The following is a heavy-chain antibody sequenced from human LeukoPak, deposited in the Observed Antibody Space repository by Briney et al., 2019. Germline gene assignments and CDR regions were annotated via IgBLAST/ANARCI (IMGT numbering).Heavy chain of an antibody. CDR1: GYTFTTYD. Sequence: ASVKVSCKASGYTFTTYDINWVRQAAGQGFEWMGWMNPKSGDAGYADKFQGRVAITRDTSINTAYLELSALTSDDTAVYYCARGPFGNCGGGPCHFRDIDNWYDPWGPGTLVTVSS. V-gene: IGHV1-8*03. D-gene: IGHD2-21*01. J-gene: IGHJ5*02. CDR3: ARGPFGNCGGGPCHFRDIDNWYDP. CDR2: MNPKSGDA.